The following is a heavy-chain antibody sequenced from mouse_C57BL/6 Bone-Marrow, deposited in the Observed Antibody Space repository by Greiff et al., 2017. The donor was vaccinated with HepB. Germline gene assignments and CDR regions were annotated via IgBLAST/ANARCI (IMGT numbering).Heavy chain of an antibody. D-gene: IGHD1-1*01. Sequence: EVHLVESGPGLVKPSQSLSLTCSVTGYSITSGYYWNWIRQFPGNKLEWMGYISYDGSNNYNPSLKNRISITRDTSKNQFFLKLNSVTTEDTATYYCARRGSSRDWYFDVWGTGTTVTVSS. CDR3: ARRGSSRDWYFDV. V-gene: IGHV3-6*01. CDR1: GYSITSGYY. J-gene: IGHJ1*03. CDR2: ISYDGSN.